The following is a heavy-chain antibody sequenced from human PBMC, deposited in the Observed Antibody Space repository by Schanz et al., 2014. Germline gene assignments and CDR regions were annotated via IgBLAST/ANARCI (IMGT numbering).Heavy chain of an antibody. J-gene: IGHJ5*02. CDR2: INHGGST. CDR1: GGSFSGYY. CDR3: ARGHHPHGITVAARGFDP. D-gene: IGHD6-19*01. V-gene: IGHV4-34*01. Sequence: QVQLQQWGAGLLKPSETLSLTFAVYGGSFSGYYWSWIRQPPGKGLEWIAEINHGGSTNYNPSLKSRVTISVDKPKKQFSLKVTSMPAADTAVYYCARGHHPHGITVAARGFDPWGQGTLVTVSS.